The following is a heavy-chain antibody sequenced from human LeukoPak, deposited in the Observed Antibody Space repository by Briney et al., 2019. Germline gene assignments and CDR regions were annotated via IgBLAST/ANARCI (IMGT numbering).Heavy chain of an antibody. D-gene: IGHD2-15*01. CDR2: ISVSGNT. CDR3: AKAPVTTCSGAYCYPFDY. V-gene: IGHV3-23*01. CDR1: GFALSSYA. Sequence: GGSQRLSCAACGFALSSYAMSWVRQGPGKGLEWVSAISVSGNTYHADSVTVRFTISRDSSKNTLYLQMISLRAGDAAVYYCAKAPVTTCSGAYCYPFDYWSQGTLVTLSS. J-gene: IGHJ4*02.